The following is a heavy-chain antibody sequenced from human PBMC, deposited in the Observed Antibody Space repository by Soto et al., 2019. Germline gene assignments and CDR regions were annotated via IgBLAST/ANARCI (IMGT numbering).Heavy chain of an antibody. V-gene: IGHV5-51*01. CDR3: ARHYSPNPKLKYYYYYGLDV. CDR1: GYSFNKYW. D-gene: IGHD2-21*01. Sequence: EVQLVQSGAEMKKPGESLKISCKGSGYSFNKYWIGWVRQMPGRGLEWMGVIYPSDSDAKYSPSFQGQVTISVDKTTSTAYLQRRSLKASDTAMYYCARHYSPNPKLKYYYYYGLDVWGQGTTVTVSS. CDR2: IYPSDSDA. J-gene: IGHJ6*02.